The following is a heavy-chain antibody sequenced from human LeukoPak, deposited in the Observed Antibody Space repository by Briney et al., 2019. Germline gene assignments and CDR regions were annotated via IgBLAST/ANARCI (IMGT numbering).Heavy chain of an antibody. CDR1: GFTFRSYE. D-gene: IGHD3-22*01. V-gene: IGHV3-48*03. Sequence: PAGSLRLSCAASGFTFRSYEMNWVRQAPGKGLEWVSYISSSDSSTHYADSVKGRFTISRDNAKNSLYLQMNSLRVEDMGVYYCARETRGHYYDSSGPDHWGQGTLVTVSS. CDR3: ARETRGHYYDSSGPDH. J-gene: IGHJ5*02. CDR2: ISSSDSST.